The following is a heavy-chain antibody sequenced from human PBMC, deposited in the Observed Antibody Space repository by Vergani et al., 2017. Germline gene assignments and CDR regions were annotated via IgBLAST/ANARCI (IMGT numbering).Heavy chain of an antibody. CDR3: ARDHDSSGYYLSASVPDAFDI. CDR1: GYTFTSYG. CDR2: ISAYNGNT. V-gene: IGHV1-18*01. D-gene: IGHD3-22*01. Sequence: QVQLVQSGAEVKKPGASVKVSCKASGYTFTSYGINWVRQAPGQGLEWMGWISAYNGNTNFAQKLQGRVTMTTDTSTSTAYMELKSLRSDDTAVYYCARDHDSSGYYLSASVPDAFDIWGQGTMVTVSS. J-gene: IGHJ3*02.